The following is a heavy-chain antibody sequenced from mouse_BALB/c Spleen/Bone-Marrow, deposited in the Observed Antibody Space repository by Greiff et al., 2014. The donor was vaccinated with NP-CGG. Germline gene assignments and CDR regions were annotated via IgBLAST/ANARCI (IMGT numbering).Heavy chain of an antibody. D-gene: IGHD2-14*01. V-gene: IGHV5-12-1*01. J-gene: IGHJ3*01. CDR1: GFAFSSYD. Sequence: VQLKESGGGLVKPGGSLKLSCAASGFAFSSYDMSWVRQTPEKRLEWVAYISSGGGSTYYPDTVKGRFTISRDNAKNTLYLQMSSLKSEDTAMYYCARLPSYYRYEDAYWGQGTLVIVSA. CDR3: ARLPSYYRYEDAY. CDR2: ISSGGGST.